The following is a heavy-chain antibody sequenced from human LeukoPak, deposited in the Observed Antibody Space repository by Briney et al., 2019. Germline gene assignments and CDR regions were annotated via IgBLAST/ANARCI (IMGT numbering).Heavy chain of an antibody. CDR3: AKDGTRGIRFGKIPHYFDY. Sequence: GGSLRLSCAASGFTFSSYEMNWVRQAPGKGLEWVSYISSSGVTIYYADSVKGRFTISRDSSKNTLYLQMNSLRVDDTAVYYCAKDGTRGIRFGKIPHYFDYWGQGTLVTVSS. V-gene: IGHV3-48*03. CDR2: ISSSGVTI. CDR1: GFTFSSYE. D-gene: IGHD3-10*01. J-gene: IGHJ4*02.